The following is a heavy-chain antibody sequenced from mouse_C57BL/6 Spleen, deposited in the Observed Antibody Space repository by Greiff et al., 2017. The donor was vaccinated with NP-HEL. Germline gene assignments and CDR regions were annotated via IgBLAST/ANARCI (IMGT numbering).Heavy chain of an antibody. V-gene: IGHV5-9-1*02. CDR3: TRDHYSNYGTWFAY. CDR1: GFTFSSYA. Sequence: EVKLVESGEGLVKPGGSLKLSCAASGFTFSSYAMSWVRQTPEKRLEWVAYISSGGDYIYYADTVKGRFTISRDNARNTLYLQMSSLKSEDTAMYYCTRDHYSNYGTWFAYWGQGTLVTVSA. D-gene: IGHD2-5*01. J-gene: IGHJ3*01. CDR2: ISSGGDYI.